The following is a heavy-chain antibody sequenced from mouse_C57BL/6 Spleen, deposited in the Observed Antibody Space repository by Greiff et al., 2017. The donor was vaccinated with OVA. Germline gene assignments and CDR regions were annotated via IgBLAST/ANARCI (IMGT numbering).Heavy chain of an antibody. J-gene: IGHJ4*01. Sequence: EVMLVESGGGLVKPGGSLKLSCAASGFTFSSYAMSWVRQTPEKRLEWVATISDGGSYTYYPDNVKGRFTISRDNAKNNLYLQMSHLKSEDTAMYYCARDEPIYYDYDKGNAMDYWGQGTSVTVSS. D-gene: IGHD2-4*01. V-gene: IGHV5-4*01. CDR2: ISDGGSYT. CDR1: GFTFSSYA. CDR3: ARDEPIYYDYDKGNAMDY.